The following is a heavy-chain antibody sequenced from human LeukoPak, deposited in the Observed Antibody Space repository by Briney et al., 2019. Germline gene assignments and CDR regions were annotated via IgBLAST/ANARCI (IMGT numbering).Heavy chain of an antibody. V-gene: IGHV4-34*01. CDR1: GGSFSGYY. Sequence: SETLSLTCAVYGGSFSGYYWSWIRQPPGKGLEWIGEINHSGSTNYNPSLKSRVTISVDTSKNQFSLKLSSVTAADTAVYYCARLGSGSYHLDYWGQGTLVTVSS. CDR3: ARLGSGSYHLDY. J-gene: IGHJ4*02. CDR2: INHSGST. D-gene: IGHD3-10*01.